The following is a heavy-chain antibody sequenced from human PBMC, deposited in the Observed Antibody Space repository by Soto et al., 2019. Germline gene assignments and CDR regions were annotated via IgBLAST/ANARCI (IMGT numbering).Heavy chain of an antibody. V-gene: IGHV3-7*01. Sequence: GSLRLSCAASGFTFSSYWMSWVRQAPGKGLEWVANIKQDGSEKYYVDSVKGRFTISRDNAKNSLYLQMNSLRAEDTAVYYCARDKTDFWSGYYPDYWGQGTLVTVSS. J-gene: IGHJ4*02. CDR3: ARDKTDFWSGYYPDY. D-gene: IGHD3-3*01. CDR2: IKQDGSEK. CDR1: GFTFSSYW.